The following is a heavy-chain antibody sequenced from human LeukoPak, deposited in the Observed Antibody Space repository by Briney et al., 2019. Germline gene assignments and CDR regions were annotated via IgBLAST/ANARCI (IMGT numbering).Heavy chain of an antibody. D-gene: IGHD5-18*01. CDR3: ASRIQLWPWEY. CDR2: IYYSGST. Sequence: SETLSLTCTVSGGSISSSSYYWGWIRQPPGKGLEWIGSIYYSGSTYYNPSLKSRVTISVDTSKNQFSLKLSPVTAADTAVYYCASRIQLWPWEYWGQGALVAVAS. V-gene: IGHV4-39*07. CDR1: GGSISSSSYY. J-gene: IGHJ4*02.